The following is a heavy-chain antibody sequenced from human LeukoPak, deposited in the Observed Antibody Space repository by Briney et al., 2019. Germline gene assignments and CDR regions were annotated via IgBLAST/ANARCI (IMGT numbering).Heavy chain of an antibody. D-gene: IGHD5-12*01. CDR3: ARDSPSIVATIEAYYFDY. J-gene: IGHJ4*02. CDR2: IIPIFGIA. Sequence: SVKVSCKASGGTFSSYAISWVRQAPGQGLEWMGRIIPIFGIANYAQKFQGRVTITADRSTSTAYMELSSLRSEDTAVYYCARDSPSIVATIEAYYFDYWGQGTLVTVSS. CDR1: GGTFSSYA. V-gene: IGHV1-69*04.